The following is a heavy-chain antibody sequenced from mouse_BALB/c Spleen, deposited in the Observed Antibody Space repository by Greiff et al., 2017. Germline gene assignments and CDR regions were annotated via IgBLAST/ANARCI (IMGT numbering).Heavy chain of an antibody. CDR1: GYTFTSYT. J-gene: IGHJ2*01. D-gene: IGHD1-1*01. Sequence: QVQLQQSGAELARPGASVKMSCKASGYTFTSYTMHWVKQRPGQGLEWIGYINPSSGYTNYNQKFKNKATLTADKSSSTAYMQLSSLTSEDSAVYDGARYARSTTVVAMDYWGQGTTLTVSA. CDR2: INPSSGYT. CDR3: ARYARSTTVVAMDY. V-gene: IGHV1-4*01.